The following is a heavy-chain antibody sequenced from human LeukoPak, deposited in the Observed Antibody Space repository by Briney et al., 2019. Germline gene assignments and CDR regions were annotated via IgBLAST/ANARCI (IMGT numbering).Heavy chain of an antibody. CDR3: ARLLVTISSGWYGSFDY. CDR2: IYYSGST. Sequence: SETLSLTCTVSGGSISNYYWSWIRQPPGKGLEWIGYIYYSGSTNYNPSLKSRVTISVDTSKNQFSLKLSSVTAADTAVYYCARLLVTISSGWYGSFDYWGQGTLVTVSS. V-gene: IGHV4-59*08. J-gene: IGHJ4*02. D-gene: IGHD6-19*01. CDR1: GGSISNYY.